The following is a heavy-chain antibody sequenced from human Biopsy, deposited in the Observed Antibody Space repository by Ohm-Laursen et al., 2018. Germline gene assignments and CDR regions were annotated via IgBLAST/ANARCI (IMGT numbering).Heavy chain of an antibody. D-gene: IGHD1-1*01. CDR2: ISWHSGSR. Sequence: RSLRLSCAASGFTFDDYAMHWVRQAPGKGLEWVPGISWHSGSRGYADSVKGRFTISRDNAKKLLYLQMNSLRAEDTALYYCAKDVRVKVQLDGMDVWGQGTTVTVSS. V-gene: IGHV3-9*01. CDR1: GFTFDDYA. J-gene: IGHJ6*02. CDR3: AKDVRVKVQLDGMDV.